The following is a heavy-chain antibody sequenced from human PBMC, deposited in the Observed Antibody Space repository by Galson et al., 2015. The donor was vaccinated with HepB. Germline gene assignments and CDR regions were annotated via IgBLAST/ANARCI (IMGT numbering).Heavy chain of an antibody. CDR1: GGSVSSTSFF. J-gene: IGHJ4*02. CDR3: AREGGGRDGFDY. CDR2: VYYSGRT. Sequence: SETLSLTCDVSGGSVSSTSFFWGWIFQPPGKGLQWIGSVYYSGRTFLNPSLKSRVTISIGASKNQFSLSLSSVTAADTAVYYCAREGGGRDGFDYWGPGKVVTVST. V-gene: IGHV4-39*02. D-gene: IGHD5-24*01.